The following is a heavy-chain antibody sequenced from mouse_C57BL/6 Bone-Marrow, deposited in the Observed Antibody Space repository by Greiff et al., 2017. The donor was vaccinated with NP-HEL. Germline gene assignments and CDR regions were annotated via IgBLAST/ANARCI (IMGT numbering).Heavy chain of an antibody. V-gene: IGHV1-63*01. D-gene: IGHD1-1*01. CDR2: IYPGGGYT. CDR1: GYTFTNYW. Sequence: VQLQQSGAELVRPGTSVKMSCKASGYTFTNYWIGWAKQRPGHGLEWIGDIYPGGGYTNYNEKFKGKATLTADKSSSTAYMQFSSLTSEDSAIYYCARWYYGSSWYFDVWGTGTTVTVSS. J-gene: IGHJ1*03. CDR3: ARWYYGSSWYFDV.